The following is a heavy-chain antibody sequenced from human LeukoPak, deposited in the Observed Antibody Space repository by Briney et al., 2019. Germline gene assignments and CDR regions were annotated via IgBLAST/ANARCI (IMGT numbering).Heavy chain of an antibody. V-gene: IGHV4-4*07. CDR1: GGSISSYY. CDR2: IYTSGST. CDR3: ARDAGLTYFDY. J-gene: IGHJ4*02. D-gene: IGHD3-22*01. Sequence: SETLSLTCTVSGGSISSYYWTWLRQPAGKGLEWIGHIYTSGSTYYNPSLKSRVTMSVDTSKSQFSLKLSSVTAADTAMYYCARDAGLTYFDYWGQGTLVTVSS.